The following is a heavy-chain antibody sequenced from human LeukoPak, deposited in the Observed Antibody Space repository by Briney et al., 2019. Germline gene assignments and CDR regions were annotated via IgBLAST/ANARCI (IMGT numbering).Heavy chain of an antibody. CDR3: ARGDQWLVSYFDY. CDR2: IYYSGST. J-gene: IGHJ4*02. D-gene: IGHD6-19*01. CDR1: GGSISSYY. V-gene: IGHV4-59*01. Sequence: SETLSLTCTVSGGSISSYYWSWIRQPPGKGLEWIGYIYYSGSTNYNPSLKSRVTISVDTFKNQFSLKLSSVTAADTAVYYCARGDQWLVSYFDYWGQGTLVTVSS.